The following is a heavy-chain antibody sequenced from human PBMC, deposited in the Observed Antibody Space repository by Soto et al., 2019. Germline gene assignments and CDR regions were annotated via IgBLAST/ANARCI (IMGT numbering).Heavy chain of an antibody. CDR1: GFTFSIYA. D-gene: IGHD6-19*01. CDR2: ISINGGST. J-gene: IGHJ4*02. Sequence: GESLRLSCSASGFTFSIYAMHWVRQAPGKGLEYVSSISINGGSTHYADSVKGRFTISRDSSKNTVSLEMTSLRAEDTAVYYCAKGGRQWLVTSDFNYRGQGALVTVSS. V-gene: IGHV3-64*04. CDR3: AKGGRQWLVTSDFNY.